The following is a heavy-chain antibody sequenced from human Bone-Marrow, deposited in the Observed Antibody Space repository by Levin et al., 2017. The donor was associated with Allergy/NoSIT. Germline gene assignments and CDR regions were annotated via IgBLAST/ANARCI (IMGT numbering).Heavy chain of an antibody. CDR1: CYTFTSYN. V-gene: IGHV1-8*01. CDR3: ARGDCYGGSCYGPDWFDP. D-gene: IGHD2-15*01. Sequence: GESLKISCKTSCYTFTSYNVYWVRQAPGQGLEWMGYINPNSGDTGYAQKFQGRVTLTRNSSINTDYMELSGLRAEDTAMYYCARGDCYGGSCYGPDWFDPWGQGTQVTVSS. J-gene: IGHJ5*02. CDR2: INPNSGDT.